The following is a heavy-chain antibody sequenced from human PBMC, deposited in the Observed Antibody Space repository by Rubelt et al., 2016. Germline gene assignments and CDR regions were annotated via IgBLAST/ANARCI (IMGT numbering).Heavy chain of an antibody. CDR1: GGSINYYY. J-gene: IGHJ5*02. V-gene: IGHV4-59*08. CDR3: ARHATTDRSLDP. Sequence: SLTCTVSGGSINYYYWSWIRQPPGKRLEWIAYIFYSGSQYSNPSLKSRVTISVDTSRNQVSLNLNSVTAADTAVYYCARHATTDRSLDPWGQGTLVSVSS. CDR2: IFYSGSQ. D-gene: IGHD4-11*01.